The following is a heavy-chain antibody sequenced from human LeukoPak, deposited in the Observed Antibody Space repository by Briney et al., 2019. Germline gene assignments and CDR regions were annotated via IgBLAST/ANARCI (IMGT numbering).Heavy chain of an antibody. CDR2: IYYSGST. J-gene: IGHJ6*03. V-gene: IGHV4-39*07. Sequence: PSETLSLTCTVTGGSISSSSYYWGWIRQPPGKGLEWIGSIYYSGSTYYNPSLKSRVTISVDTSKNQFSLKLSSVTAADTAVYYCARDRYVSSVVLSGSYYYYMDVWGKGTTVTVS. CDR3: ARDRYVSSVVLSGSYYYYMDV. CDR1: GGSISSSSYY. D-gene: IGHD2-21*01.